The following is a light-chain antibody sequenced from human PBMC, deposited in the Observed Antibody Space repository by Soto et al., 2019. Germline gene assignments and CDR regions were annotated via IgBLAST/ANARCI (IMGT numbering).Light chain of an antibody. V-gene: IGKV1-5*01. CDR3: QQYNSYSLT. J-gene: IGKJ4*01. CDR1: QSISGR. CDR2: YAS. Sequence: DILMTQSPSTLSASVGDRVTITCRASQSISGRLAWYLQKPGKAPKLLISYASNLESGVPSRFSGSGSGTEFSLTISSLQPDDFATYYCQQYNSYSLTFGGGTRVELK.